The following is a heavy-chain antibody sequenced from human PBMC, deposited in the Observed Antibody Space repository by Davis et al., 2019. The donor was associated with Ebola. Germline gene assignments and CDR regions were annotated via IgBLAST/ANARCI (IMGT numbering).Heavy chain of an antibody. J-gene: IGHJ3*02. CDR2: ISDYDGKT. D-gene: IGHD1-26*01. V-gene: IGHV1-18*04. CDR1: GYTFTNYG. CDR3: ARTSIVGTTTTASDI. Sequence: ASVKVSCKASGYTFTNYGISWVRQAPGQGLEWMGWISDYDGKTNYAQKFQGRVTMTTDRSTSTAHMELRSLRSDDTAVYFCARTSIVGTTTTASDIWGQGTMVTVSS.